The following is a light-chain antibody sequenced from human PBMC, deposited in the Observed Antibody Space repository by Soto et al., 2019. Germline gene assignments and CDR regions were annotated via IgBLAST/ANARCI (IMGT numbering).Light chain of an antibody. J-gene: IGLJ1*01. CDR3: CSYAGSYPYV. CDR2: DVS. CDR1: SSDVGGYNY. Sequence: QSVLTQPRSVSGCPGQSVTVSCTGTSSDVGGYNYVSWYQQHPGKAPKLMIYDVSKRPSGVPDRFSGSKSGNTASLTISGLQAEDEADYYCCSYAGSYPYVFGTGTKVTVL. V-gene: IGLV2-11*01.